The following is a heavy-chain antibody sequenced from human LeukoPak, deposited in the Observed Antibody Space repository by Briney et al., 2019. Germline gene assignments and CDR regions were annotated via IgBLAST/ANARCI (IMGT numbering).Heavy chain of an antibody. V-gene: IGHV3-23*01. CDR1: GFTFTTYA. CDR2: ISGSGGST. D-gene: IGHD3-3*01. J-gene: IGHJ4*02. CDR3: ASSYYDFWSGQFDY. Sequence: GGSLRLSCAASGFTFTTYAMSWVRQAPGKGLEWVSAISGSGGSTYYADSVKGRFTISRDNSKNTLYLQMNSLRAEDTAVYYCASSYYDFWSGQFDYWGRGTLVTVSS.